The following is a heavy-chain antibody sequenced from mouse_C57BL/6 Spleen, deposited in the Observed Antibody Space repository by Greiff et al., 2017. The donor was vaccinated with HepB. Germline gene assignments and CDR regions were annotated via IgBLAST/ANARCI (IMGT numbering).Heavy chain of an antibody. D-gene: IGHD1-1*01. J-gene: IGHJ1*03. CDR3: TRDYGGSSWYFDV. CDR2: IDPETGGT. Sequence: VQLQQSGAELVRPGASVTLSCKASGYTFTDYEMHWVKQTPVHGLEWIGAIDPETGGTAYNQKFKGKAILTADKSSSTAYMELRSLTSEDSAVYYCTRDYGGSSWYFDVWGTGTTGTVSS. CDR1: GYTFTDYE. V-gene: IGHV1-15*01.